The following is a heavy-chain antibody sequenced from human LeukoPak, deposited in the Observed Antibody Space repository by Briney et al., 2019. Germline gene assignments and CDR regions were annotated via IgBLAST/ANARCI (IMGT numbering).Heavy chain of an antibody. J-gene: IGHJ4*02. CDR2: IRNDGSSK. Sequence: GGSLRLSCAASGFTFSSYGMHWIRQAPGKGLEWVAFIRNDGSSKYYADSVKGRFTISRDNSKNTLYLQMNSLRAEDTAVYYCAKDRDYYDSSVDYWGQGTLVTVSS. D-gene: IGHD3-22*01. V-gene: IGHV3-30*02. CDR1: GFTFSSYG. CDR3: AKDRDYYDSSVDY.